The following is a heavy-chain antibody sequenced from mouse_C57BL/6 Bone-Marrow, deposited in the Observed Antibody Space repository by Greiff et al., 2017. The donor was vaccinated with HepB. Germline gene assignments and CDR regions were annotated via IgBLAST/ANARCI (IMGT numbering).Heavy chain of an antibody. J-gene: IGHJ2*01. V-gene: IGHV3-6*01. Sequence: EVQRVESGPGLVKPSQSLSLTCSVTGYSITSGYYWNWIRQFPGNKLEWMGYISYDGSNNYNPSLKNRISITRDTSKNQFFLKLNSVTTEDTATYYCARAPFYYFDYWGQGTTLTVSS. CDR3: ARAPFYYFDY. CDR2: ISYDGSN. CDR1: GYSITSGYY.